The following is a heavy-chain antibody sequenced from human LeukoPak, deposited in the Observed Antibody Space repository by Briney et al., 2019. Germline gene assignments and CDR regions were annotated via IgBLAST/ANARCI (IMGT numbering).Heavy chain of an antibody. Sequence: SETLSLTCTVSGGSFSSYFWSWIRQPPGKGLEWIGYIYYSGSTHYNPSLKSRVTISVDTSKNQFSLKLSSVTAADTAVYYCARSRDGSSWRSLVKRGYGMDVWGQGTTVTVSS. D-gene: IGHD3-9*01. CDR1: GGSFSSYF. CDR2: IYYSGST. V-gene: IGHV4-59*12. CDR3: ARSRDGSSWRSLVKRGYGMDV. J-gene: IGHJ6*02.